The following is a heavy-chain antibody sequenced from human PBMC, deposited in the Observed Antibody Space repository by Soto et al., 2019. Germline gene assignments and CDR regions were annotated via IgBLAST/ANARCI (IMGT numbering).Heavy chain of an antibody. CDR2: AYFVGNS. CDR3: VRRYGDYLNAVKRRYFDF. Sequence: PSETLSLTCTVSGDSISSASYFWGWNRQPPGKGLEWIGSAYFVGNSYYNPSLKSRVSISVDASKNQFSLRRSSRXGQDAGGYYCVRRYGDYLNAVKRRYFDFWEQGTPVTVSS. V-gene: IGHV4-39*01. CDR1: GDSISSASYF. D-gene: IGHD4-17*01. J-gene: IGHJ4*02.